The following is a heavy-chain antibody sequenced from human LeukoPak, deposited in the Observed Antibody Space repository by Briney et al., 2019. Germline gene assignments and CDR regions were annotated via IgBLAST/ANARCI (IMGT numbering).Heavy chain of an antibody. CDR2: VYYSGSS. J-gene: IGHJ4*02. Sequence: SETLSLTCTVSGGSISTYYWTWIRQPPGKGLEWIGYVYYSGSSNYNPSLKSRVTISVDTSKNQFSLNLSSVTAADTAVYYCARTLNYYDSSGYYYWGQGTLVTVSS. D-gene: IGHD3-22*01. CDR3: ARTLNYYDSSGYYY. CDR1: GGSISTYY. V-gene: IGHV4-59*01.